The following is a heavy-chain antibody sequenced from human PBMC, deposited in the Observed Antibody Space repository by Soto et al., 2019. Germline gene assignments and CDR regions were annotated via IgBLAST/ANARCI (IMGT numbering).Heavy chain of an antibody. J-gene: IGHJ1*01. CDR2: IYPGDSDT. CDR1: GYSFTSYW. V-gene: IGHV5-51*01. D-gene: IGHD3-3*01. CDR3: AGGMYYDFWSGYYGQH. Sequence: GESLKISCKGSGYSFTSYWIGWVRQMPGKGLEWMGIIYPGDSDTRYSPSFQGQVTISADKSISTAYLQWSSLKASDTAMYYCAGGMYYDFWSGYYGQHWGQGTLVTVSS.